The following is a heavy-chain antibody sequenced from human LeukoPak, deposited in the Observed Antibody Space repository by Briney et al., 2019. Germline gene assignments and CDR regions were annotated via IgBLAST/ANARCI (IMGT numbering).Heavy chain of an antibody. CDR3: ARDYVGDV. J-gene: IGHJ6*04. Sequence: PGGSLRLSCAASGFTVSSNYMGWVRQAPGKGLEWVAVIYRGGAIFYADSVKGRFTISRDSSKNTLDLQMNSLRAEDTAVYYCARDYVGDVWGKGTTVTVSS. V-gene: IGHV3-66*02. CDR1: GFTVSSNY. D-gene: IGHD3-16*01. CDR2: IYRGGAI.